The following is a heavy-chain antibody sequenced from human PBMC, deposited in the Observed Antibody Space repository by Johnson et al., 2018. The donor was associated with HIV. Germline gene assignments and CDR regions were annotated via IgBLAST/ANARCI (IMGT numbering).Heavy chain of an antibody. J-gene: IGHJ3*02. CDR2: VSYDGSNK. D-gene: IGHD1-26*01. Sequence: QVQLVESGGGVVQPGTSLRLSCAASGFTFSNYAMGWVRQAPGKGLEWVAVVSYDGSNKYYADSVKGRFTISRDNSKNTVYLQVNSLSHEDTAVYYCAKEGRELLGGTFDIWGQGTMVTVSS. CDR1: GFTFSNYA. CDR3: AKEGRELLGGTFDI. V-gene: IGHV3-30*18.